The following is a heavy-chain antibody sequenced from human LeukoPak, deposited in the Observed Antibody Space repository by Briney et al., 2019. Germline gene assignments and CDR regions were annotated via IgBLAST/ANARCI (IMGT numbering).Heavy chain of an antibody. CDR1: GFTSSSYA. D-gene: IGHD2-2*01. Sequence: GGSLRLSCAASGFTSSSYAMSWVRQAPGKGLEWVSAISGSGGSTYYADSVKGRFTISRDNAKNTLYLQMNSLRAEDTAVYYCAHGSMYQLDYWGQGTLVTVSS. V-gene: IGHV3-23*01. CDR2: ISGSGGST. CDR3: AHGSMYQLDY. J-gene: IGHJ4*02.